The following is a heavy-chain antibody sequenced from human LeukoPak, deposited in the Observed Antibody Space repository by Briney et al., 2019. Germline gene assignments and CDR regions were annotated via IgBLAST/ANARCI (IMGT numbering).Heavy chain of an antibody. CDR2: FDPEDGET. CDR1: GYTLTELS. V-gene: IGHV1-24*01. J-gene: IGHJ4*02. D-gene: IGHD3-9*01. CDR3: ATALPFEYDILTGSIDY. Sequence: ASVKVSCKVSGYTLTELSMHWVRQAPGKGLEWMGGFDPEDGETIYAQKFQGRVTMTEDTSTDTAYMELSSLRSEDTAVYYCATALPFEYDILTGSIDYWGQGTLVTVSS.